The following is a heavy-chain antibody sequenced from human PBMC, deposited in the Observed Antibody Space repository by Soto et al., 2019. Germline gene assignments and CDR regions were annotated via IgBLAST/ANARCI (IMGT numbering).Heavy chain of an antibody. CDR3: AITASLFDS. CDR2: ISGGGGST. J-gene: IGHJ4*02. Sequence: EVQLLESGGGLVQPGGSLRLSCAASGFTFSSSAMTWVRQAPGKGLEWVSAISGGGGSTYYADSVKGRFTISRDNSKDTLFLQMNSLRAEDTAVYYCAITASLFDSWGQGTMVTVSS. CDR1: GFTFSSSA. V-gene: IGHV3-23*01. D-gene: IGHD5-18*01.